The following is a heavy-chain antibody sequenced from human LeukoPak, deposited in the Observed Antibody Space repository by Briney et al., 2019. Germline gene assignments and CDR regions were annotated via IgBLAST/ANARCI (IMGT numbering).Heavy chain of an antibody. CDR2: IYYSGST. CDR3: ARLSPYCSSTSCYVDY. Sequence: KTSETLSLTCTVSGGSISSYYWSWIRQPPGKGLEWIGNIYYSGSTNYNPSLKSRVTISVDTSKNQFSLKLSSVTAADTAVYYCARLSPYCSSTSCYVDYWGQGTLVTVSS. J-gene: IGHJ4*02. CDR1: GGSISSYY. D-gene: IGHD2-2*01. V-gene: IGHV4-59*08.